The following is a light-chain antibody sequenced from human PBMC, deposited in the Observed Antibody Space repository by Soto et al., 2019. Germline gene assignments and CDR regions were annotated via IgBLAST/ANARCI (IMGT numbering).Light chain of an antibody. CDR1: QSVSSSY. J-gene: IGKJ1*01. V-gene: IGKV3-20*01. CDR3: QQDGSSRT. Sequence: EIVLTQSPGTLSLSPGERATLSCRASQSVSSSYLAWYQQKPGQAPRLLLYGASSRATGIPDRFSGSGSGSDFTLTISRLEPEDFAVYYCQQDGSSRTFGQGTKGEIK. CDR2: GAS.